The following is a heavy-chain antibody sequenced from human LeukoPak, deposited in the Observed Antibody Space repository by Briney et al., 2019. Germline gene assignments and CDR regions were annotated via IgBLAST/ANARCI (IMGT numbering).Heavy chain of an antibody. Sequence: RPGGSLRLSCAASGFTFSSYGIHWVRQAPGKGLEWVSVIYSGGSTYYADSVKGRFTISRDNSKNTPYLQMNSLRGEDTAVYFCARESAFFSSGWTHWGQGTLVTVSS. CDR2: IYSGGST. J-gene: IGHJ4*02. V-gene: IGHV3-66*01. CDR1: GFTFSSYG. D-gene: IGHD6-19*01. CDR3: ARESAFFSSGWTH.